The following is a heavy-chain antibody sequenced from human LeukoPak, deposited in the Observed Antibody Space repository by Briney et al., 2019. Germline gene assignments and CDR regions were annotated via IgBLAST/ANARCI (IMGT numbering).Heavy chain of an antibody. CDR2: ISAENGNT. Sequence: ASAKVSCKASGYTFINYGISWVRRAPGQGLEWMGWISAENGNTGYVENLQGRVTMTTDTSSSTVYMELRSLRPDDTAVYYCARTKAPTDPWAWFDPWGQGTLVTVSS. CDR1: GYTFINYG. D-gene: IGHD3-16*01. CDR3: ARTKAPTDPWAWFDP. V-gene: IGHV1-18*01. J-gene: IGHJ5*02.